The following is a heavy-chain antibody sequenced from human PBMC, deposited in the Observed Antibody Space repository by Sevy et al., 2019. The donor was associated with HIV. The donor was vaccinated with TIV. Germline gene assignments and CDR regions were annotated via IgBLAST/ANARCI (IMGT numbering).Heavy chain of an antibody. Sequence: GGSLRLSCAASGFTFSSYGMHWVRQAPGKGLEWVAVISYDGSNKYYADSVKGRFTSSRDKSKNTLYRQMNSLRAEDTVVYYCAKADSQGPYYYDSSGYFDYWGQGTLVTVSS. CDR2: ISYDGSNK. V-gene: IGHV3-30*18. CDR3: AKADSQGPYYYDSSGYFDY. CDR1: GFTFSSYG. J-gene: IGHJ4*02. D-gene: IGHD3-22*01.